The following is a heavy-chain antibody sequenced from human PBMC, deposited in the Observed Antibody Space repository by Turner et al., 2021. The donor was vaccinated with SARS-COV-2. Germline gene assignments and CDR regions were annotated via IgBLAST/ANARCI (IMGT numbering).Heavy chain of an antibody. CDR2: ISDDGSSS. CDR1: GFTFSDHW. J-gene: IGHJ4*02. D-gene: IGHD6-13*01. CDR3: TRRGIAAAGNDY. Sequence: EQSVTSGRDFVHPGGSLSLSGVCSGFTFSDHWMHWVRQGPGKGLVWVLRISDDGSSSSYGGSVRGRFTVSRDNAKNTLYLQMNSLRPDDTGVYYCTRRGIAAAGNDYWGQGTLVTVSS. V-gene: IGHV3-74*01.